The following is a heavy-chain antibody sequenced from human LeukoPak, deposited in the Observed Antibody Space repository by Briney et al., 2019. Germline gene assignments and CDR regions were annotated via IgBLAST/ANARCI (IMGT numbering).Heavy chain of an antibody. V-gene: IGHV1-69*05. CDR2: IIPIFGTA. CDR1: GGTFSSYA. Sequence: GASVKVSCKASGGTFSSYASSWVRQAPGQGLEWMGRIIPIFGTANYAQKFQGRVTITTDESTSTAYMELSSLRSEDTAVYYCARDGVVTTHIDYWGQGTLVTVSS. CDR3: ARDGVVTTHIDY. D-gene: IGHD3-3*01. J-gene: IGHJ4*02.